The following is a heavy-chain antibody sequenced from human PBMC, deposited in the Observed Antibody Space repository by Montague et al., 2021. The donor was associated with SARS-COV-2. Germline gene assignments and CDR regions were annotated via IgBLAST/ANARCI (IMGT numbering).Heavy chain of an antibody. CDR1: GGSITSTNYY. CDR2: ISFSWST. D-gene: IGHD3-9*01. Sequence: SETLSLTCTVSGGSITSTNYYWAWIRQPPGKGLEWIGSISFSWSTYHNPSLKIRVTMSVDTSMNQFSLRLSTVTAADTALYYCARQNHGRGWFDISFDYWGQGTLVTVSS. J-gene: IGHJ4*02. CDR3: ARQNHGRGWFDISFDY. V-gene: IGHV4-39*01.